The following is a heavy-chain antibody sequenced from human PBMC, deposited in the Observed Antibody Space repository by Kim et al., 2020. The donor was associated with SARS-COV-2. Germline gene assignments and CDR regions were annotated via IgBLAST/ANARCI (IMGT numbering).Heavy chain of an antibody. CDR1: GYTFTSYG. CDR3: ARDSNYYDSSGYYYVNYYYYYGMDV. V-gene: IGHV1-18*01. CDR2: ISAYNGNT. D-gene: IGHD3-22*01. J-gene: IGHJ6*02. Sequence: ASVKVSCKASGYTFTSYGISWVRQAPGQGLEWMGWISAYNGNTNYAQKLQGRVTMTTDTSTSTAYMELRSLRSDDTAVYYCARDSNYYDSSGYYYVNYYYYYGMDVWGQGTTVTVSS.